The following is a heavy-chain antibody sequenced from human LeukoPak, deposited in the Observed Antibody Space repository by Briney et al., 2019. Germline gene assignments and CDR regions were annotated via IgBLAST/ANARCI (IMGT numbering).Heavy chain of an antibody. CDR3: ARDSRWTATARQIDY. CDR1: GYTFTSYG. CDR2: ISAYNGNT. Sequence: ASVKVSCKASGYTFTSYGISWVRQAPGQGLEWMGWISAYNGNTNYGQKLQGRVTMTTDTSTSTAYMELRSLRSDDTAVYYCARDSRWTATARQIDYWGQGTLVTVSS. J-gene: IGHJ4*02. D-gene: IGHD6-25*01. V-gene: IGHV1-18*01.